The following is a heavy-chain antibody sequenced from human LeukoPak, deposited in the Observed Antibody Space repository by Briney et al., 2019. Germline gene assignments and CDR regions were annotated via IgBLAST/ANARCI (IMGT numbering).Heavy chain of an antibody. D-gene: IGHD2-8*01. CDR2: INAGNGNT. Sequence: GASVEVSCKASGYTFTSYAMHWVRQAPGQRLEWMGWINAGNGNTKYSQKFQGRVTITRDTSASTAYMELSSLRSEDTAVYYCARAGMQRGSSYFDYWGQGTLVTVSS. CDR3: ARAGMQRGSSYFDY. J-gene: IGHJ4*02. V-gene: IGHV1-3*01. CDR1: GYTFTSYA.